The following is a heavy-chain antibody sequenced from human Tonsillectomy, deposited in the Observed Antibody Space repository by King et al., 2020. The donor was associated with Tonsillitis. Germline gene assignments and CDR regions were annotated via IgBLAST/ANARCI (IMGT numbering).Heavy chain of an antibody. D-gene: IGHD2-2*01. J-gene: IGHJ4*02. V-gene: IGHV3-23*01. Sequence: VQLLESGGGLVRPGGSLRLSCAASGFTFSSYAMSWVRLAPGEGLEWVSGLSGSGGRTFYADSVKGRLTITRDNSKKMLFLQMNSLRAEDAAVYYCAKDVDVVPAAMNDYFDYWGQGTLVTVSS. CDR2: LSGSGGRT. CDR3: AKDVDVVPAAMNDYFDY. CDR1: GFTFSSYA.